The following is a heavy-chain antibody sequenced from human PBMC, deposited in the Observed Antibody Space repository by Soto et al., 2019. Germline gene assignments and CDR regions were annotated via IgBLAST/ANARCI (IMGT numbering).Heavy chain of an antibody. CDR3: GTTFEY. J-gene: IGHJ4*02. D-gene: IGHD1-26*01. Sequence: EVQVVESGGALVQPGGSLRLSCAASGFTFSNYWIHWVRQVPGEGLVWVSSINNDGSRTWYADSVRGQIAMSRDNARNLVSLQMNSLRAEDTAVYYCGTTFEYWGQGALVTVSS. V-gene: IGHV3-74*01. CDR1: GFTFSNYW. CDR2: INNDGSRT.